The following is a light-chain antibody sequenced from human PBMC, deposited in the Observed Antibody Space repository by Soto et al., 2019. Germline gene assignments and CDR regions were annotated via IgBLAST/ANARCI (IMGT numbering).Light chain of an antibody. J-gene: IGKJ1*01. CDR2: LVS. CDR3: VQALQTPPT. Sequence: DIVMTQSPLSLPVTPGEPASISCRSSQSLLHSNGYNYLDWYLQKPGQSPHLLIYLVSNRASGVPDRFSGSGSGTDFTLKISRVEAEDVGVYYCVQALQTPPTFGQGNKVEIK. CDR1: QSLLHSNGYNY. V-gene: IGKV2-28*01.